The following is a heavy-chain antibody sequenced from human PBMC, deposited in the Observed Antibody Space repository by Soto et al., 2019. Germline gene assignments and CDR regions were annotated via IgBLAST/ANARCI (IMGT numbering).Heavy chain of an antibody. CDR2: ISSSSSTI. CDR1: GFTFSSYS. D-gene: IGHD5-12*01. J-gene: IGHJ6*02. Sequence: PVGSLRLSGAASGFTFSSYSMNWVRQAPGKGLEWVSYISSSSSTIYYADSVKGRFTISRDNAKNSLYLQMNSLRDEDTAVYYCARGFYSGYDSWDEPYGMDVWGQGTTVTVSS. CDR3: ARGFYSGYDSWDEPYGMDV. V-gene: IGHV3-48*02.